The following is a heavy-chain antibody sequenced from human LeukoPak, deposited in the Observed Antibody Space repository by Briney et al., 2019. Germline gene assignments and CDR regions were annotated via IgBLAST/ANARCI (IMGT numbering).Heavy chain of an antibody. Sequence: ASVKVSCKASGGTFSSYAISWVRQAPGQGLEWMGGIIPIFGTANYAQKFQGRVTITADESTSTAYMELSSLRSEDTAVYYCARVDRVPYAFDIWGQGTMVTVSS. CDR3: ARVDRVPYAFDI. V-gene: IGHV1-69*13. J-gene: IGHJ3*02. CDR1: GGTFSSYA. CDR2: IIPIFGTA. D-gene: IGHD2-2*03.